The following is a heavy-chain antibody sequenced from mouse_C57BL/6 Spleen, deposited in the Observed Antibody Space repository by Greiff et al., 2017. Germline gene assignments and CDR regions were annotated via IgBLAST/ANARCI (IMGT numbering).Heavy chain of an antibody. D-gene: IGHD1-1*01. CDR2: ISSGGSYT. CDR1: GFTFSSYG. J-gene: IGHJ2*01. Sequence: EVKLMESGGDLVKPGGSLKLSCAASGFTFSSYGMSWVRQTPDTRLEWVATISSGGSYTYSPDSVKGRFTISRDNAKNTLYLQMSSLKSEDTAMYYCARQNYYAPLDDWGQGTTLTVAS. V-gene: IGHV5-6*01. CDR3: ARQNYYAPLDD.